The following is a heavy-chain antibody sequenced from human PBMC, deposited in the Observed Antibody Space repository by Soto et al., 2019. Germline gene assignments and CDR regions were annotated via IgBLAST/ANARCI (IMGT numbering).Heavy chain of an antibody. CDR1: GFIFTDHY. J-gene: IGHJ4*02. CDR3: ARPSFVGVVGALGY. Sequence: EVQLVESGGGMVQPGGSLRLSCAASGFIFTDHYMDWVRQAPGKGLEWVGRIRKKINAYSTEYAASVKGRVIISRDDSKNLVSLQMNSLKPEDTAVYYCARPSFVGVVGALGYWGRGTLVTVSS. CDR2: IRKKINAYST. D-gene: IGHD3-16*02. V-gene: IGHV3-72*01.